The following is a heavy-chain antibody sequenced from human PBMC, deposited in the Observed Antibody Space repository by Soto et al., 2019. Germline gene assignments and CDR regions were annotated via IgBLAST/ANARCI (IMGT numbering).Heavy chain of an antibody. J-gene: IGHJ4*02. Sequence: GGSLTLSCAASGFTFSSPWMHWVRQAPGKGLVWVSRIHSDGSSTSYADSVKGRLTISRDNAKNTLYLQMNSLRAEDTAVYYCGRAPTYYFGTGGIDYWGQGTLVTVSS. V-gene: IGHV3-74*01. CDR1: GFTFSSPW. D-gene: IGHD3-10*01. CDR2: IHSDGSST. CDR3: GRAPTYYFGTGGIDY.